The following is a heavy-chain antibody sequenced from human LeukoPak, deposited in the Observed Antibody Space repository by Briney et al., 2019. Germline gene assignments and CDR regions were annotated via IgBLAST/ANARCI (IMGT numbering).Heavy chain of an antibody. J-gene: IGHJ4*02. V-gene: IGHV3-64D*09. CDR1: GFTFSNYG. D-gene: IGHD2-8*01. CDR2: ISSNGGST. CDR3: VKAPYCSNGVCYGSGDY. Sequence: GGSLRLSCLASGFTFSNYGMHWVRQAPGKGLEYVSAISSNGGSTEYVDSVKGRFTISRDNSKNTLYLQMSSLRPEDTAVYYGVKAPYCSNGVCYGSGDYWGQGTLVTVSS.